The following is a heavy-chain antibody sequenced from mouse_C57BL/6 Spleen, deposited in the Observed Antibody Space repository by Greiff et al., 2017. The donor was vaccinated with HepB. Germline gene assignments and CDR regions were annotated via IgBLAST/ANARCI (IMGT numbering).Heavy chain of an antibody. J-gene: IGHJ3*01. V-gene: IGHV3-6*01. CDR2: ISYDGSN. Sequence: EVKLQESGPGLVKPSQSLSLTCSVTGYSITSGYYWNWIRQFPGNKLEWMGYISYDGSNNYNPSIKNRISITRDTSKNQFFLKLNSVTTEDTATYYWSSHYGSSYIFAYWGQGTLVTVSA. CDR1: GYSITSGYY. CDR3: SSHYGSSYIFAY. D-gene: IGHD1-1*01.